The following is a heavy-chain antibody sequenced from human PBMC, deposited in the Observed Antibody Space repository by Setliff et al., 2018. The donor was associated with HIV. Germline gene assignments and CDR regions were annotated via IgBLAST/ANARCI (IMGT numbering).Heavy chain of an antibody. CDR3: ARLGTARSFDI. D-gene: IGHD7-27*01. Sequence: GGSLRLSCAASGFTFNTYSLNWVRQAPGKGLEWFSSISSTSTYIYYADSVRGRFTISRDNAKNSVFLQMNRLRGEDTGVYYCARLGTARSFDIWGLGTLVTVSS. CDR1: GFTFNTYS. V-gene: IGHV3-21*06. J-gene: IGHJ4*01. CDR2: ISSTSTYI.